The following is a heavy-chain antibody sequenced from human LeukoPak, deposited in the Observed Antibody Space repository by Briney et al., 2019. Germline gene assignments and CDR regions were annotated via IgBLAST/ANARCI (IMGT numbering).Heavy chain of an antibody. CDR1: GFTSSDYY. D-gene: IGHD5-18*01. CDR2: ISSSGSTI. Sequence: GGSLRLSCAASGFTSSDYYMSWIRQAPGKGLEWVSYISSSGSTIYYADSVKGRFTISRDNAKNSLYLQMNSLRAEDTAVYYCARESIQLDAFDIWGQGTMVTVSS. V-gene: IGHV3-11*04. CDR3: ARESIQLDAFDI. J-gene: IGHJ3*02.